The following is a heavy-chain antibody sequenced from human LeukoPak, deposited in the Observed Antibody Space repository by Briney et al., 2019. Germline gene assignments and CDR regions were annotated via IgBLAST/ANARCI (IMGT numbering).Heavy chain of an antibody. J-gene: IGHJ6*03. CDR3: ARGLSYYYYLDV. Sequence: ASVKVSFKASGYTFTCYVINWVRPAIGQGLDWMGWMNPYSGNTGYAQKFQGGVTITRNTSISTAYMELRSLRSEDTAVYYCARGLSYYYYLDVWGKGTTVTVSS. CDR2: MNPYSGNT. V-gene: IGHV1-8*03. CDR1: GYTFTCYV.